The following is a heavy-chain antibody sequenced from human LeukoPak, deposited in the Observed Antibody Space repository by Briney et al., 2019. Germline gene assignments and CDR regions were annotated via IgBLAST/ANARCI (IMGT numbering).Heavy chain of an antibody. D-gene: IGHD6-25*01. CDR2: ISGSGGST. Sequence: GGSLRLSCAAPGFTFSSYAMSWVRQAPGKGLEWVSAISGSGGSTYYADSVKGRFTISRDNSKNTLYLQMNSLRAEDTAVYYCAKDLAGNDAFDIWGQGTMVTVSS. CDR1: GFTFSSYA. V-gene: IGHV3-23*01. CDR3: AKDLAGNDAFDI. J-gene: IGHJ3*02.